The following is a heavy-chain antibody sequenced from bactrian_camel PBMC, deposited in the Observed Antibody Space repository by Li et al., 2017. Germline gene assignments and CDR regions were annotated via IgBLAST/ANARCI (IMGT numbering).Heavy chain of an antibody. CDR3: AKDSGYSDYGFPVDFDN. D-gene: IGHD4*01. CDR2: IGDDGGNL. CDR1: GFTAGTYG. Sequence: DVQLVESGGGLVQPGGSLRLSCAVSGFTAGTYGLTWVRQAPGKGLEWVSAIGDDGGNLRYVDSVKGRFTVSRDDAKNILYLQMNNLKTEDTAMYFCAKDSGYSDYGFPVDFDNWGQGTQVTVS. J-gene: IGHJ6*01. V-gene: IGHV3S42*01.